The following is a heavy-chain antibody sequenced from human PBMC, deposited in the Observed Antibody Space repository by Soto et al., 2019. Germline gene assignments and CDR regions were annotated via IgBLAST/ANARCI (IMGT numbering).Heavy chain of an antibody. CDR3: ARDRELIWFGELLGWFDP. Sequence: ASVKVSCKASGYTFTGYYMHWVRQAPGQGLEWMGWINPNSGGTNYAQKFQGRVTMTRDTSISTAYMELSRLRSDDTAVYYCARDRELIWFGELLGWFDPWGQGTLVTVSS. CDR1: GYTFTGYY. D-gene: IGHD3-10*01. V-gene: IGHV1-2*02. CDR2: INPNSGGT. J-gene: IGHJ5*02.